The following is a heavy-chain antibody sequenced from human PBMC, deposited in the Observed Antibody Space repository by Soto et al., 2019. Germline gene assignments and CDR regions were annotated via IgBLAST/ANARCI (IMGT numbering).Heavy chain of an antibody. D-gene: IGHD6-19*01. CDR1: GYTFSSYG. CDR3: ARSAMAGDYYYYGMDV. V-gene: IGHV1-18*04. CDR2: ISVYSGRT. J-gene: IGHJ6*02. Sequence: QVQLVQSGAEVKKPGASVKVSCKASGYTFSSYGITWVRQAPGQGLDWMGWISVYSGRTSYAQKLQDRVTMSTDTPTSTAYMELRSLRSDDTAFYYCARSAMAGDYYYYGMDVWGRGTTVTVSS.